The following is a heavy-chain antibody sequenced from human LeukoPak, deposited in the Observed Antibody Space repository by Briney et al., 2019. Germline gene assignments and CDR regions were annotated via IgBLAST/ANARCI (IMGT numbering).Heavy chain of an antibody. CDR2: INPSGGST. CDR1: GYTFTSYY. J-gene: IGHJ2*01. Sequence: ASVKVSCKASGYTFTSYYMHWVRQAPGQGLEWMGIINPSGGSTSYAQKFQGRVTMTRDTSTSTVYMELSSLRSEDTAVYYCAREGLEGYSSSPARSGYFDLWGRGTLVTVS. D-gene: IGHD6-13*01. V-gene: IGHV1-46*01. CDR3: AREGLEGYSSSPARSGYFDL.